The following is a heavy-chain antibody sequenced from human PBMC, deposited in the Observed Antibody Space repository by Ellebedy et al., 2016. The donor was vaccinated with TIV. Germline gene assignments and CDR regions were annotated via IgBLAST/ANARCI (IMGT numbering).Heavy chain of an antibody. CDR1: GFTFSTYA. Sequence: GESLKISCVVSGFTFSTYAMRWFRQAPGKGLEWVSALTTGGVTFYADSVKGRFTISRDNSRNTVYLQMNNLRAEDTAVYYCARTDCSGRSCYSFFQYWGQGTPVTVSS. CDR3: ARTDCSGRSCYSFFQY. D-gene: IGHD2-15*01. CDR2: LTTGGVT. J-gene: IGHJ1*01. V-gene: IGHV3-23*01.